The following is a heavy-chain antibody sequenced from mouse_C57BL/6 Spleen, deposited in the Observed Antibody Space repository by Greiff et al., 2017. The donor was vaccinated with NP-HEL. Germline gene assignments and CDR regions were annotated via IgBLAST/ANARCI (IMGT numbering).Heavy chain of an antibody. J-gene: IGHJ1*03. CDR3: ARDASGNYEGYFDV. Sequence: EVKLMESGGGLVQSGRSLRLSCATSGFTFSDFYMEWVRQAPGKGLEWIAASRNKANDYTTEYSASVKGRFIVSRDTSQSILYLQMNALRAEDTAIYYCARDASGNYEGYFDVWGTGTTVTVSS. CDR1: GFTFSDFY. D-gene: IGHD2-1*01. CDR2: SRNKANDYTT. V-gene: IGHV7-1*01.